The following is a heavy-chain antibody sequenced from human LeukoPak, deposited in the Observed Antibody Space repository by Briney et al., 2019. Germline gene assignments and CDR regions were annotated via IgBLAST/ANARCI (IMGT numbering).Heavy chain of an antibody. D-gene: IGHD3-22*01. CDR1: GFTFSTYG. V-gene: IGHV3-30*18. J-gene: IGHJ4*02. CDR3: AKDENSSGLSH. Sequence: GGSLRLSCAASGFTFSTYGMHWVRQAPAKGLEWVAGIEYDGNNNFYADSVKGRFTISRDNSKNTLFLQMNSLRAEDTAVYYCAKDENSSGLSHWGQGTLVTVSS. CDR2: IEYDGNNN.